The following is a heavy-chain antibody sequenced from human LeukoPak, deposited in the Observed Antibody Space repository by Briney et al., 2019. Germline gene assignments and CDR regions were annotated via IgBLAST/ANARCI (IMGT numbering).Heavy chain of an antibody. CDR3: AREGQDYYGSGGDYYFYGMDV. J-gene: IGHJ6*02. CDR1: GYTFTTYG. CDR2: ISAYNGNT. V-gene: IGHV1-18*01. Sequence: ASVKVSCKASGYTFTTYGISWVRQAPGQGPEWMGWISAYNGNTNYAQKLQGRVTMTTDTSTSTAYMELRSLRSDDTAVYYCAREGQDYYGSGGDYYFYGMDVWGQGTLVTVSS. D-gene: IGHD3-10*01.